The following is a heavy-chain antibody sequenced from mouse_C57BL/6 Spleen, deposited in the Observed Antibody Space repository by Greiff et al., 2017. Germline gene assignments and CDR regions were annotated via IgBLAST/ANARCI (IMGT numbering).Heavy chain of an antibody. V-gene: IGHV1-55*01. CDR1: GYTFTSYW. Sequence: QVQLQQPGAELVKPGASVKMSCKASGYTFTSYWITWVKQRPGQGLEWIGDIYPGSGSTNYNEKFKSKDTLTVDTSSSTAYMQLSSLTSEDSAVYYCARGGDYYGSSSDYWGQGTTLTVSS. CDR3: ARGGDYYGSSSDY. D-gene: IGHD1-1*01. CDR2: IYPGSGST. J-gene: IGHJ2*01.